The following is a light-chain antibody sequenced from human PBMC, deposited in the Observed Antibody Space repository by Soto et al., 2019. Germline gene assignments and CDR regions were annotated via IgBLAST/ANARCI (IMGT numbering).Light chain of an antibody. Sequence: DIQMTQSPSSLSASVGDRVTITCRASQSISSYLNWYQQKPGKAPKLLIYAASSLQSGVPSRFSGSGSGTDFTLTISSLQPEDSATYYCQQIYSTPPTFGQGTKVEIK. CDR2: AAS. CDR3: QQIYSTPPT. V-gene: IGKV1-39*01. J-gene: IGKJ1*01. CDR1: QSISSY.